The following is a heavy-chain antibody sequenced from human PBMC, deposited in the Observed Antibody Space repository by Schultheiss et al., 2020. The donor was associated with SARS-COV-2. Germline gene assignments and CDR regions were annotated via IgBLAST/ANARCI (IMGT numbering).Heavy chain of an antibody. J-gene: IGHJ4*02. CDR1: GSTFSSYS. CDR3: ARLAYSYGSGDY. CDR2: ISSSSSYI. V-gene: IGHV3-21*01. Sequence: GGSLRLSCAASGSTFSSYSMNWVRQAPGKGLEWVSSISSSSSYIYYADSVKGRFTISRDNAKNSLYLQMNSLRAEDTAVYYCARLAYSYGSGDYWGQGTLVTVSS. D-gene: IGHD5-18*01.